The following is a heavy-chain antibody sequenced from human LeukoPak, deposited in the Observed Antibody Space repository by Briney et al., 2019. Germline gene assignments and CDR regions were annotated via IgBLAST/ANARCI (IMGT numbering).Heavy chain of an antibody. V-gene: IGHV1-69*13. J-gene: IGHJ5*02. CDR1: GYTFTSYG. CDR3: ARVPDAYKASNWFDP. D-gene: IGHD1-1*01. CDR2: IIPIFGTA. Sequence: ASVKVSCKASGYTFTSYGISWVRQAPGQGLEWMGGIIPIFGTANYAQKFQGRVTITADEPTSTAYVELSSLRSEDTAVYYCARVPDAYKASNWFDPWGQGTLVTVSS.